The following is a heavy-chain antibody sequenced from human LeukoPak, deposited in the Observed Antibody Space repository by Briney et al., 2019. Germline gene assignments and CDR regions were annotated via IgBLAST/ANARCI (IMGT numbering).Heavy chain of an antibody. J-gene: IGHJ6*04. D-gene: IGHD2-2*01. CDR1: GGSFSGYY. CDR2: INHSGST. CDR3: ARGGPDIVVVPAARLHYYYYGMDV. V-gene: IGHV4-34*01. Sequence: SETLSLTCAVYGGSFSGYYWSWIRQPPGKGLEWIGEINHSGSTNYNPSLKSRVTISVDTSKNQFSLKLSSVTAADTAMYYCARGGPDIVVVPAARLHYYYYGMDVWGKGTTVTVSS.